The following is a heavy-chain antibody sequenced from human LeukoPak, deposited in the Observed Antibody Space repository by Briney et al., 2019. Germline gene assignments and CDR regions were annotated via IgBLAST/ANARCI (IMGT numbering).Heavy chain of an antibody. J-gene: IGHJ5*02. D-gene: IGHD6-19*01. CDR3: ARQSVAGTNWFDP. V-gene: IGHV4-34*01. CDR1: GGSFSGYY. Sequence: SETLSLTCAVYGGSFSGYYWSWIRQPPVKGLEWIGEINHSGSTNYNPSVKSRVTISVDTSKNQFSLKLSSVTAAHTAVYYCARQSVAGTNWFDPWGQGTLVTVSS. CDR2: INHSGST.